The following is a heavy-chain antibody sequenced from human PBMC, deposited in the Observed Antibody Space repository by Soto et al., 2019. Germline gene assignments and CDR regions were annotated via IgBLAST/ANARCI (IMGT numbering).Heavy chain of an antibody. V-gene: IGHV3-30*03. Sequence: GGSLRLSCAASGFTLSAYGMHWVRQAPGKGLEWVAVISSDGSNEYYADSVKGRFTVSRDNSKNTLYLQMNSLRGDDTAVYYCARPRILYGSDCPLGYWGQGTLVTVSS. J-gene: IGHJ4*02. D-gene: IGHD2-21*02. CDR1: GFTLSAYG. CDR3: ARPRILYGSDCPLGY. CDR2: ISSDGSNE.